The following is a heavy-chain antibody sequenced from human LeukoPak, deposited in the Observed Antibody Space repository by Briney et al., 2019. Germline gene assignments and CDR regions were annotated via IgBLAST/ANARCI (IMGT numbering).Heavy chain of an antibody. CDR2: ISSSSSYI. V-gene: IGHV3-21*01. D-gene: IGHD5-12*01. Sequence: GGSLRLSCAASGFTFSNYSMNWVRQAPGKGLEWVSSISSSSSYIYYADSVKGRFTISRDNAKNSLYLQMNSLRAEDTAVYYCARDRPLISGYDLDYYYYGMDVWGQGTTVTVSS. J-gene: IGHJ6*02. CDR1: GFTFSNYS. CDR3: ARDRPLISGYDLDYYYYGMDV.